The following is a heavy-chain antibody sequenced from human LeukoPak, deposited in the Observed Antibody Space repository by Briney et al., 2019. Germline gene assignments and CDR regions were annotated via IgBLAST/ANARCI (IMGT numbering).Heavy chain of an antibody. CDR3: ARRYSDDAFDI. Sequence: ASVKVSCRASGYTFTSYDINWVRQATGQGLEWMGWMNPNSGNTGYAQKFQGRVTITRNTAISTAYMELSSLRSEDTAVYCCARRYSDDAFDIWGQGTMVTVSS. D-gene: IGHD5-18*01. J-gene: IGHJ3*02. V-gene: IGHV1-8*01. CDR2: MNPNSGNT. CDR1: GYTFTSYD.